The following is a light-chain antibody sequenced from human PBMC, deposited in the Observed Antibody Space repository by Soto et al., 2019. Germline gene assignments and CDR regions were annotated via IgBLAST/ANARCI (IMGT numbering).Light chain of an antibody. Sequence: QPVLTQPPSVSAAPGQKVTFSCSGSSSNIGNNYVSWYQQLPGTAPKLLIYDNNKRPSGIPDRISGSRSGTSATLDITGLQTGDEADYYCLAWDTSLSAGVFGGGTKVTVL. V-gene: IGLV1-51*01. CDR2: DNN. CDR3: LAWDTSLSAGV. J-gene: IGLJ2*01. CDR1: SSNIGNNY.